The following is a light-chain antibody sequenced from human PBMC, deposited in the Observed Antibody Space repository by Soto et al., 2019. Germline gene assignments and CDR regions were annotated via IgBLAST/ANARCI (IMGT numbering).Light chain of an antibody. CDR2: GAS. J-gene: IGKJ1*01. Sequence: EIVLTQSPGTLSLSPGEGAALSCRASQSLSSNSLAWYQHKPGQAPRLLIYGASSKATGVPDRFYGTGSGTDFTLTISGLEPEDFAVYYCQQYSSSPQTFGQGTKVEIK. CDR1: QSLSSNS. CDR3: QQYSSSPQT. V-gene: IGKV3-20*01.